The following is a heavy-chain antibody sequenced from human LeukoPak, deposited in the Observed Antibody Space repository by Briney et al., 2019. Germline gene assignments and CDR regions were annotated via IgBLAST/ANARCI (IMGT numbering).Heavy chain of an antibody. D-gene: IGHD4-17*01. J-gene: IGHJ4*02. Sequence: SETLSLTCTVSGGSISSGGYYWSWIRQHPGKGLEWIGRIYRSGSTNYNPSLKSRVTMSVDTSKNQFSLKLNSVTAADTAVYYCAREYGDFDYWGQGTLVTVSS. CDR1: GGSISSGGYY. V-gene: IGHV4-61*08. CDR2: IYRSGST. CDR3: AREYGDFDY.